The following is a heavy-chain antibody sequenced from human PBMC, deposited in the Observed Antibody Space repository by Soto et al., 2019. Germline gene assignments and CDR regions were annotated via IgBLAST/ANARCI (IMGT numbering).Heavy chain of an antibody. J-gene: IGHJ5*02. Sequence: PSETLSLTCTVSGGSLSSYYWSWIRQPPGKGLEWIGHIYNGGNTNYNPSLKSRVTMSVDTSKNQFSLNLNSVTTADTAVYYCARVFIYSSRNWFDPWGQGTLVTVSS. CDR1: GGSLSSYY. V-gene: IGHV4-59*01. D-gene: IGHD6-13*01. CDR3: ARVFIYSSRNWFDP. CDR2: IYNGGNT.